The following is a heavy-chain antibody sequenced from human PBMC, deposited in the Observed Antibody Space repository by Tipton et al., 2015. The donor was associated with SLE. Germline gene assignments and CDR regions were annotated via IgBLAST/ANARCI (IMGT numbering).Heavy chain of an antibody. CDR2: IYYTGST. V-gene: IGHV4-39*07. CDR3: ARAHGITMIVNY. CDR1: GGSMRSSDFY. Sequence: LRLSCSVSGGSMRSSDFYWDWIRQPPGKGLEWIGTIYYTGSTHYNPSLKSRVTISVDTSKNQFSLNLISVTAADTAVYYCARAHGITMIVNYWGQGTLVTVSS. J-gene: IGHJ4*02. D-gene: IGHD3-22*01.